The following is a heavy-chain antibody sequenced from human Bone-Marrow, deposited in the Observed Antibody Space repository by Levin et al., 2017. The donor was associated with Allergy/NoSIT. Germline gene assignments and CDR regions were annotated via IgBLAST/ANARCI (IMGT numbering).Heavy chain of an antibody. CDR2: INSDGSST. J-gene: IGHJ4*02. D-gene: IGHD5-18*01. CDR3: ARGYSYGYFDY. CDR1: GFTFSSYW. Sequence: GESLKISCAASGFTFSSYWMHWVRQAPGKGLVWVSRINSDGSSTSYADSVKGRFTISRDNAKNTLYLQMNSLRAEDTAVYYCARGYSYGYFDYWGQGTLVTVSS. V-gene: IGHV3-74*01.